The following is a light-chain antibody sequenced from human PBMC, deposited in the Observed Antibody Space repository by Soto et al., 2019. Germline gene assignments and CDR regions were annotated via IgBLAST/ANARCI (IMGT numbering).Light chain of an antibody. CDR3: AACDDSLDVV. CDR1: SSNIGSNT. Sequence: QSVLTQPPSASGTPGQRVTISCSGSSSNIGSNTVNWYQQLPGPAPKLLIYSDMQRPSGVPDRFSCSKSGTSASLAISGLQSEDEADYYCAACDDSLDVVFGGGTKLTVL. V-gene: IGLV1-44*01. J-gene: IGLJ2*01. CDR2: SDM.